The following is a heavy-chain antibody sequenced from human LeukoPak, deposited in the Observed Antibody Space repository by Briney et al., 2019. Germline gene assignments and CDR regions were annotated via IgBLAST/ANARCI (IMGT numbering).Heavy chain of an antibody. CDR2: IYPGDSDT. J-gene: IGHJ4*02. CDR3: ARGGLYTAGAFDY. V-gene: IGHV5-51*01. CDR1: GYSFSSYW. Sequence: GESLKISCKGSGYSFSSYWISWVRQMPGKGLEWMGIIYPGDSDTRYSPSFEGQVTISADKSISTAYLQWSSLKASDTAMYYCARGGLYTAGAFDYWGQGTLVTVSS. D-gene: IGHD5-18*01.